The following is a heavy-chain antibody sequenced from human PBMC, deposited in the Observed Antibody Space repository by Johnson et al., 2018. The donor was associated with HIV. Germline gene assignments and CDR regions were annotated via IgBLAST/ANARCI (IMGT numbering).Heavy chain of an antibody. D-gene: IGHD6-13*01. Sequence: QVQLVESGGGVVQPGRSLRLSCAASGFTFSRYGMHWVRQAPGKGLECVAVIAYDGSNKYYAAPVTGRFTISRDNSKNTRYLQRSSLGAEDTAVYYCAKASQQLVFYVAVDIWGQGTMVTVSS. V-gene: IGHV3-30*18. CDR1: GFTFSRYG. CDR3: AKASQQLVFYVAVDI. CDR2: IAYDGSNK. J-gene: IGHJ3*02.